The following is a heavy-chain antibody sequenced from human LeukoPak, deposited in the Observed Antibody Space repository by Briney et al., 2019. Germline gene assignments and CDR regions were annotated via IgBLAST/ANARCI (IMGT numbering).Heavy chain of an antibody. CDR2: IKQDGSEK. CDR3: AGHSGTYFDY. D-gene: IGHD1-26*01. V-gene: IGHV3-7*01. Sequence: GGSLRLSCAASGFTLSSYWMTWVRQAPGKGLEWLANIKQDGSEKYSVDSVKGRFTISRDNAKNSLYLQMNSLRAEDTAVYYCAGHSGTYFDYWGQGTLVTVSS. CDR1: GFTLSSYW. J-gene: IGHJ4*02.